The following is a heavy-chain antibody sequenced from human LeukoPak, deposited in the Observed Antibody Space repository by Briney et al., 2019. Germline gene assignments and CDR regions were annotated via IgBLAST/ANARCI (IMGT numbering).Heavy chain of an antibody. Sequence: DPGGSLRLSCAASGFTFSSYAMSWVRQAPGKGLEWVSAVSGSGVGTYYADSVKGRFTISRDNSNNTLYLQMNSLGAEDTAVYYCAKEPHSSGWYGYWGQGILVTVSS. V-gene: IGHV3-23*01. D-gene: IGHD6-19*01. CDR1: GFTFSSYA. CDR2: VSGSGVGT. J-gene: IGHJ4*02. CDR3: AKEPHSSGWYGY.